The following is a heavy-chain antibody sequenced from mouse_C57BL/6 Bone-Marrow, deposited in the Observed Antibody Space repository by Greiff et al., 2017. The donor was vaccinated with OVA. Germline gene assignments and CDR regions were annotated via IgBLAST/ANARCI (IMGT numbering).Heavy chain of an antibody. D-gene: IGHD2-10*01. CDR3: AIPYYGTWFAY. CDR1: GFNIKNTY. Sequence: QVQLQQSVAELVRPGASVKLSCTASGFNIKNTYMHWVKQRPGQGLEWIGRIHPSDSDTNYNQKFKGKATLTVDKSSSTAYMQLSSLTSEDSAVYYCAIPYYGTWFAYWGQGTLVTVSA. V-gene: IGHV1-74*01. CDR2: IHPSDSDT. J-gene: IGHJ3*01.